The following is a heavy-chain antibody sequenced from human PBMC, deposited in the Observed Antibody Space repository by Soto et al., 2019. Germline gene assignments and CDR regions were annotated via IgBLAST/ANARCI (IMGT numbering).Heavy chain of an antibody. V-gene: IGHV4-39*01. J-gene: IGHJ4*02. D-gene: IGHD4-17*01. CDR1: GGSISSSSYY. Sequence: QLQLQESGPGLVKPSETLSLTCTVSGGSISSSSYYWGWIRQPPGKGLEWIGSIYYSGSTYYNPSLKSPVTIYVATSKHQFSLMLSSVTAADTAVYYGARQVGYGDYSRLDWGQGTLVTVSS. CDR3: ARQVGYGDYSRLD. CDR2: IYYSGST.